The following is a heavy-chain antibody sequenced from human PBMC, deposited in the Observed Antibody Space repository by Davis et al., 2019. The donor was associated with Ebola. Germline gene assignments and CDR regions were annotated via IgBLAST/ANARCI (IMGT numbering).Heavy chain of an antibody. V-gene: IGHV3-30*18. D-gene: IGHD2-2*02. CDR2: ILYDGSNK. J-gene: IGHJ6*02. CDR3: AKSFLYCSSTSCYTSYGMDV. Sequence: GESLKISCAASGFTFSSYGMHWVRQAPGKGLEWVAVILYDGSNKYYADSVKGRFTISRDNSKNTLYLQMNSLRAEDTAVYYCAKSFLYCSSTSCYTSYGMDVWGQGTTVTVSS. CDR1: GFTFSSYG.